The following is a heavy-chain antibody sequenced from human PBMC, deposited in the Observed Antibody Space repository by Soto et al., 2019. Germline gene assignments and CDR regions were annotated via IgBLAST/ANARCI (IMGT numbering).Heavy chain of an antibody. CDR2: IYDSGSN. V-gene: IGHV4-30-2*01. Sequence: QLQLQESGSGLVKPSQTLSLTCAVSGGSISSGGSSWSWIGQPPGKGLEWIGYIYDSGSNYYNPSLKSMVPISVDRSTNQYSLKLSSVNAADTAVYYCARATQYYFDTSGYPPGRHFGIDIWGLGTMVTVSS. CDR1: GGSISSGGSS. D-gene: IGHD3-22*01. J-gene: IGHJ3*02. CDR3: ARATQYYFDTSGYPPGRHFGIDI.